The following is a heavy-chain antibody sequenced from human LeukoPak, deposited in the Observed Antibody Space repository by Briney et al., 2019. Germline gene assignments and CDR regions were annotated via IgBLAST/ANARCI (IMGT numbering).Heavy chain of an antibody. D-gene: IGHD1-26*01. Sequence: SETLSLTCAVYGGSFSGYYWSWIRQPPGKGLEWIGEINHSGSTNYNPSLKSRVTISVDTSKNQFSLKLSSVTAADTAVYYCARVGATERFDYWGQGTLVTVPS. CDR3: ARVGATERFDY. J-gene: IGHJ4*02. V-gene: IGHV4-34*01. CDR2: INHSGST. CDR1: GGSFSGYY.